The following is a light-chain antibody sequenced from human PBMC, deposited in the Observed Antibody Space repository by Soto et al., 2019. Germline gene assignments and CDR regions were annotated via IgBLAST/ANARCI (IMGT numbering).Light chain of an antibody. J-gene: IGKJ2*01. CDR3: QQTYRTPYT. Sequence: DIQMTQSPSSLSASVGDRVTITCRASQSISGYLNWYQQRPGQAPKLLIYAASNLRSGVPSRFTGSESGTDFTLTISSLQPEDFATFYCQQTYRTPYTFGQGTK. CDR2: AAS. CDR1: QSISGY. V-gene: IGKV1-39*01.